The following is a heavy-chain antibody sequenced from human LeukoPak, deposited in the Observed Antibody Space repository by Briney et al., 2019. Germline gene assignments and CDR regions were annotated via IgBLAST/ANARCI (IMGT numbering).Heavy chain of an antibody. CDR1: GFTFSSYG. CDR2: ISYDGSNK. Sequence: PGGSLRLSCAASGFTFSSYGMHWVRQAPGKGLEWVAVISYDGSNKYYADSVKGRFTISRDNSKNTLYLQMNSLRAEDTAVYYCAGAGRSSYFDYWGQGTLVTVSS. CDR3: AGAGRSSYFDY. J-gene: IGHJ4*02. V-gene: IGHV3-30*03. D-gene: IGHD3-10*01.